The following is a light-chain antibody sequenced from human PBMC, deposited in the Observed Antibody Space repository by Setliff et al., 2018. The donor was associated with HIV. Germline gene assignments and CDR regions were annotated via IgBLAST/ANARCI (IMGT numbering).Light chain of an antibody. CDR2: NNN. V-gene: IGLV1-44*01. J-gene: IGLJ1*01. Sequence: SVLTQPPSASGIPGQRVTISCSGSSSNIGTNTVTWYQQFPGTAPTLLIYNNNQRPSGVPDRFSGSKSGTSASLAISGLQSEDEAHYYCVAWDDSLNGPDYVFGTGTKGTVL. CDR3: VAWDDSLNGPDYV. CDR1: SSNIGTNT.